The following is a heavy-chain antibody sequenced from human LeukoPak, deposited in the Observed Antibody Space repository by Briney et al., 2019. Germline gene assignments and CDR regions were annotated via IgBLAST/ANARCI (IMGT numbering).Heavy chain of an antibody. CDR3: ARFLGSSYFDS. Sequence: SETLSLTCTVPGGYLSRYYWTWIRQPPGKGLEWIGYIYYSGSTNYNPSLKSRVTISVDTSKNQFSLRLSSLTAADTAVYYCARFLGSSYFDSWGQGTLVTVSS. D-gene: IGHD1-26*01. V-gene: IGHV4-59*01. J-gene: IGHJ4*02. CDR2: IYYSGST. CDR1: GGYLSRYY.